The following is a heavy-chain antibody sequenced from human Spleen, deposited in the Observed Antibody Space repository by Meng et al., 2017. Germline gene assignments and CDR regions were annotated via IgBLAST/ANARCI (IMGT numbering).Heavy chain of an antibody. CDR2: INPNSGGT. D-gene: IGHD3-10*01. CDR3: ARVHGSGSYYPNWFDP. J-gene: IGHJ5*02. V-gene: IGHV1-2*02. CDR1: GYTFTDYY. Sequence: ASVKVSCKASGYTFTDYYIHWVRQAPGQGLEWVAWINPNSGGTNYAQKFQGRVTMTRDTSISTAYMELSRLRSDDTAVYYCARVHGSGSYYPNWFDPWGQGTLVTVSS.